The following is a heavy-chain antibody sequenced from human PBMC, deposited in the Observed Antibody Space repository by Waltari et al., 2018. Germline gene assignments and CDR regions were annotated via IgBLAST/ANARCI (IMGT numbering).Heavy chain of an antibody. CDR3: ARAGGSSIAAMDLDF. Sequence: QVQLQESGPGLVKPSETLSLTCTVSGASISSLYWIWIRQPPGKGLEWIGYMSYSGNTNYNPSLKSRATISMDTSKNQFFLRLTSVTAPDTAVYFCARAGGSSIAAMDLDFWGQGTLVTVSS. CDR1: GASISSLY. D-gene: IGHD1-26*01. CDR2: MSYSGNT. V-gene: IGHV4-59*08. J-gene: IGHJ4*02.